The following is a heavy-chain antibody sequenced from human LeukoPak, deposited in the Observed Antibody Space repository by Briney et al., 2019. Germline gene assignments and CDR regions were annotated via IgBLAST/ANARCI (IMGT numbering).Heavy chain of an antibody. J-gene: IGHJ3*02. V-gene: IGHV1-69*04. Sequence: GASVKVSCKASGGTFSSYAISWVRQAPGQGLEWMGRIIPILGIANYAQKFQGRVTITADKSTSTAYMELSSLRSEDTAVYYCARGRSPSGSTRGAFDIWGQGTMATVSS. CDR2: IIPILGIA. CDR1: GGTFSSYA. CDR3: ARGRSPSGSTRGAFDI. D-gene: IGHD1-26*01.